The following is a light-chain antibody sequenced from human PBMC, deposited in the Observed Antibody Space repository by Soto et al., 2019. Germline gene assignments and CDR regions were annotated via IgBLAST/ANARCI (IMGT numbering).Light chain of an antibody. CDR2: EVS. CDR3: SSYTDTNTYV. Sequence: LTQPASVSGSPGQSITISCTGTSSDVGGYNYVSWYQQHPGKAPKLLIYEVSNRPSGVSNRFSGSKSGNTASLTISGLQAEDEADYYCSSYTDTNTYVFGTGTKVTVL. J-gene: IGLJ1*01. V-gene: IGLV2-14*01. CDR1: SSDVGGYNY.